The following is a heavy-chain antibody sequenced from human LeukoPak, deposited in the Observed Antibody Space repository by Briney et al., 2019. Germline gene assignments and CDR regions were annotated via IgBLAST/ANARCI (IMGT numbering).Heavy chain of an antibody. CDR3: AREDDSSGFDY. J-gene: IGHJ4*02. V-gene: IGHV3-30-3*01. D-gene: IGHD3-22*01. Sequence: GRSLRLSCAASGFAFSSYAMHWVRQAPGKGLEWVAVISYDGSNKYYADSVKGRFTISRDNSKNTLYLQMNSLRAEDTAVYYCAREDDSSGFDYWGQGTLVTVSS. CDR1: GFAFSSYA. CDR2: ISYDGSNK.